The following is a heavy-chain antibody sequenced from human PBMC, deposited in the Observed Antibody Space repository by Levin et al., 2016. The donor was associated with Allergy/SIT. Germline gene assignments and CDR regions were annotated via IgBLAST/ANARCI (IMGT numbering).Heavy chain of an antibody. V-gene: IGHV3-23*01. CDR1: GFSFSSYA. CDR2: ITMSGDRT. J-gene: IGHJ4*02. D-gene: IGHD3-22*01. Sequence: GGSLRLSCAASGFSFSSYAMNWVRQAPGKGLEWVSCITMSGDRTYYTDSVKGRFIISRDDSKNTLFLQMNNLRDEDTGVYYCAKDPSATVGITWNYFDNWGQGTLVSVSS. CDR3: AKDPSATVGITWNYFDN.